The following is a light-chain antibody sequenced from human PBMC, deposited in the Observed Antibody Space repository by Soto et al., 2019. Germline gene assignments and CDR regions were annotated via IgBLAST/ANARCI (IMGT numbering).Light chain of an antibody. CDR1: SSDVGGYNY. V-gene: IGLV2-14*01. Sequence: QSALTQPRSVSGSPGQSVTISCSGSSSDVGGYNYVSWFQQHPGKAPKLKIYEVSNRPSGVSNRFSGSKSGNTASLTISELQAEDEADYYCTSFTTISTWVFGGGTKLTVL. CDR3: TSFTTISTWV. J-gene: IGLJ3*02. CDR2: EVS.